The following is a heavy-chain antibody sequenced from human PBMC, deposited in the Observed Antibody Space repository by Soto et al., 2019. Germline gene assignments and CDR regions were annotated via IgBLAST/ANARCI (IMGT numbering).Heavy chain of an antibody. V-gene: IGHV3-23*01. Sequence: GGSLRLSCAASGFTFSSYAMSWVRQAPGKGLEWVSAISGSGGSTYYADSVKGRFTISRDNSKNTLYLQMNSLRAEDTAVYYCAKDRSDIVVVVAATLSRYDAFDIWGQGTMVTV. D-gene: IGHD2-15*01. CDR1: GFTFSSYA. CDR3: AKDRSDIVVVVAATLSRYDAFDI. J-gene: IGHJ3*02. CDR2: ISGSGGST.